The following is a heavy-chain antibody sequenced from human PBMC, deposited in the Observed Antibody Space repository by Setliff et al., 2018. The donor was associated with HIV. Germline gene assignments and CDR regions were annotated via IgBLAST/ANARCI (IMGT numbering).Heavy chain of an antibody. CDR3: TTSSGSFYQYYYYMDV. CDR2: IWYDGGNK. CDR1: GFTFSSYG. Sequence: GGSLRLSCAASGFTFSSYGMHWVRQAPGKGLEWVAVIWYDGGNKYYADSVKGRFTISRDNSKNTLYLQMNTLKTDDTAVYYCTTSSGSFYQYYYYMDVWGKGTTVTVSS. V-gene: IGHV3-33*01. J-gene: IGHJ6*03. D-gene: IGHD1-26*01.